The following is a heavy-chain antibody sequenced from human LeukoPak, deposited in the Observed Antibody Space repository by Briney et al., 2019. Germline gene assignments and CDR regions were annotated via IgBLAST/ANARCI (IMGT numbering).Heavy chain of an antibody. CDR2: ISGSGGNT. CDR3: ARGGRTLIDYGDYV. CDR1: GITFSSYA. V-gene: IGHV3-23*01. J-gene: IGHJ4*02. Sequence: GRSLRLSCAASGITFSSYAMSWVRQAPGKGLEWVSAISGSGGNTYYADSVKGRFTISRDNSKNTLYLQMNSLRAEDAAVYYCARGGRTLIDYGDYVWGQGTLVTVSS. D-gene: IGHD4-17*01.